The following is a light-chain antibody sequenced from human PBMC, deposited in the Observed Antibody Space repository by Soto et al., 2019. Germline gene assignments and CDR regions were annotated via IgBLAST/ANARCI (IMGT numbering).Light chain of an antibody. CDR3: QQHGSSPIT. CDR2: DAS. J-gene: IGKJ5*01. Sequence: EIVLTQSPATLSLSPGERATLSCRASQSIGFSLAWYHQKPGQAPRLLMYDASTRATGTPARFSGSGSGTDFTLTISRLEPEDFAVYYCQQHGSSPITFGQGTRLEIK. V-gene: IGKV3-20*01. CDR1: QSIGFS.